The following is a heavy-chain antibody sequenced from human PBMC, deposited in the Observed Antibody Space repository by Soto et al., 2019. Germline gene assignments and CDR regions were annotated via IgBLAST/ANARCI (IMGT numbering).Heavy chain of an antibody. CDR1: GFTFSSYW. V-gene: IGHV3-7*01. Sequence: GGSLRLSCAASGFTFSSYWMSWVRQAPGKGLEWVANIKQDGSEKYYVDSVKGRFTISRDNAKNSLYLQMNSLRAEDTAVYYCARDFDSSSWYISGMDVWGQGTTVTVSS. D-gene: IGHD6-13*01. CDR3: ARDFDSSSWYISGMDV. CDR2: IKQDGSEK. J-gene: IGHJ6*02.